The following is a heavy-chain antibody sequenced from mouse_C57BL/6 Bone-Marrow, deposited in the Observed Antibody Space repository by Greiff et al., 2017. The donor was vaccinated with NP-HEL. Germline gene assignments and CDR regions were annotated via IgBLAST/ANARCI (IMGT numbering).Heavy chain of an antibody. V-gene: IGHV1-81*01. D-gene: IGHD1-1*01. CDR1: GYTFTSYG. J-gene: IGHJ3*01. CDR2: IYPRSGNT. CDR3: ARFGYHGTHDAWFAD. Sequence: VQLQESGAELARPGASVKLSCKASGYTFTSYGISWVKQRTGQGLEWIGEIYPRSGNTYYNEKFKGKATLTADKSSSTAYMELRSLTSEDSAVYFCARFGYHGTHDAWFADWGQGTLVTVSA.